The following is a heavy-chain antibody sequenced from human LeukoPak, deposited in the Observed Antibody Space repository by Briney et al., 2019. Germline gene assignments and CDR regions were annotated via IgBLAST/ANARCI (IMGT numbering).Heavy chain of an antibody. J-gene: IGHJ6*04. V-gene: IGHV1-18*04. CDR2: ISAYNGNT. CDR1: GYTFTSYG. CDR3: ARLGYCSSTSCYVYYYYGMDV. D-gene: IGHD2-2*01. Sequence: ASVKVSCKASGYTFTSYGISWVRQAPGQGLEWMGWISAYNGNTNYAQKLQGRVTMTTDTSTSTAYMELRSLRSDDTAVYYCARLGYCSSTSCYVYYYYGMDVWGKGTTVAVS.